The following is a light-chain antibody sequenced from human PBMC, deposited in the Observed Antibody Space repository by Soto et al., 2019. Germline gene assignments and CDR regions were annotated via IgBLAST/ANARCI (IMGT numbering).Light chain of an antibody. CDR3: LQEYTYPLT. CDR1: QGIRYD. Sequence: AIPMTQSPSSLSASVGDRVTITCRASQGIRYDLGWYQVKPGKAPKLLIYTASNFQSGVPSRFSGSGSGTDFTLTISSMQPEDFATYYCLQEYTYPLTFGGGTKVEIK. J-gene: IGKJ4*01. CDR2: TAS. V-gene: IGKV1-6*01.